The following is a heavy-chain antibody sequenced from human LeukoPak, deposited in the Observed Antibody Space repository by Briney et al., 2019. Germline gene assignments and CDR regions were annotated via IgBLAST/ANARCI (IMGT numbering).Heavy chain of an antibody. Sequence: GGSLRLSCAASGFTFSSYGMHWVRQAPGKGLEWVAVISYDGSNKYYADSVKGRFTISRDNSKNTLYLQMNSLGAEDTAVYYCAKGGIVGADSDYWGQGTLVTVS. CDR2: ISYDGSNK. V-gene: IGHV3-30*18. CDR3: AKGGIVGADSDY. D-gene: IGHD1-26*01. J-gene: IGHJ4*02. CDR1: GFTFSSYG.